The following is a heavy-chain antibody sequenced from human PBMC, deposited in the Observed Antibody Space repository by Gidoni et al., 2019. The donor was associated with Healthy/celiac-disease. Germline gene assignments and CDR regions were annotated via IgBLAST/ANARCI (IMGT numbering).Heavy chain of an antibody. J-gene: IGHJ4*02. D-gene: IGHD6-19*01. Sequence: EVQLVETGGGLIQPGGSLRLSCAASGFTVSSNYMSWVRQAPGKGLEWVSFIYSGGRTYYADSVKGRFTISRDNSKNTLYLQMNSLRAEDTAVYYCARVTTWYSSGSGRGGRGVDYWGQGTLVTVSS. CDR1: GFTVSSNY. CDR3: ARVTTWYSSGSGRGGRGVDY. V-gene: IGHV3-53*02. CDR2: IYSGGRT.